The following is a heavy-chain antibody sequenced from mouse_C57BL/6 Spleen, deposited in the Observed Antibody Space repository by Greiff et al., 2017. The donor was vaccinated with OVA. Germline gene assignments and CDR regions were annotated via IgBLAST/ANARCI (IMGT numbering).Heavy chain of an antibody. CDR3: TRRGYYGSSSWYFDV. CDR2: IDPETGGT. V-gene: IGHV1-15*01. D-gene: IGHD1-1*01. CDR1: GYTFTDYE. Sequence: QVQLKQSGAELVRPGASVTLSCKASGYTFTDYEMHWVKQTPVHGLEWIGAIDPETGGTAYNQKFKGKAILTADKSSSTAYMELRSLTSEDSAVYYCTRRGYYGSSSWYFDVWGTGTTVTVSS. J-gene: IGHJ1*03.